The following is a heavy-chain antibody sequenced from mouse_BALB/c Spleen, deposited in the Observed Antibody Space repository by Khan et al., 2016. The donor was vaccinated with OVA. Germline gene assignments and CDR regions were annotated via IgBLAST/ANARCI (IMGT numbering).Heavy chain of an antibody. CDR2: ISNGGSYT. CDR3: ARHRFTTPTAWFAY. CDR1: GFTFSSYG. D-gene: IGHD1-2*01. Sequence: EVELVESGGDLVKPGGSLNLSCEASGFTFSSYGMSWLRQTPDKRLEWVATISNGGSYTYFPDSVTWRLTISRDNATNTLYLQMSSLKSEDTAMYYCARHRFTTPTAWFAYWGQGTLVTVFA. V-gene: IGHV5-6*01. J-gene: IGHJ3*01.